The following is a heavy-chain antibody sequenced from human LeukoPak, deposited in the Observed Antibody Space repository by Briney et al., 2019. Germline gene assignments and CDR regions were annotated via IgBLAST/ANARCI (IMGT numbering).Heavy chain of an antibody. CDR1: GFAFNTYG. V-gene: IGHV3-33*01. Sequence: PGGSLRLSCAASGFAFNTYGVHWVRQPPGKGLEWVAVIWYDGSNKYYADSVKGRFTISRDNSKNTLYLQMNSLRAEDTAVYYCARDLGTFVNDYWGQGTLVTVSS. CDR3: ARDLGTFVNDY. J-gene: IGHJ4*02. CDR2: IWYDGSNK. D-gene: IGHD2/OR15-2a*01.